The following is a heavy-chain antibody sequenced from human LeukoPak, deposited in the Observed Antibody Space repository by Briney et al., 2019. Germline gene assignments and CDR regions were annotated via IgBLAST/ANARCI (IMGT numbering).Heavy chain of an antibody. Sequence: PGGSLRLSCAASGFTFSSYAMSWVRLAPGKGLEWVANIKQDGSEKYYVDSVRGRFSISRDNSKNSLYLQMNSLRAEDTAVYYCASGYCSGGSCYPNWFDPWGQGTLVTVSS. CDR1: GFTFSSYA. CDR2: IKQDGSEK. J-gene: IGHJ5*02. V-gene: IGHV3-7*01. D-gene: IGHD2-15*01. CDR3: ASGYCSGGSCYPNWFDP.